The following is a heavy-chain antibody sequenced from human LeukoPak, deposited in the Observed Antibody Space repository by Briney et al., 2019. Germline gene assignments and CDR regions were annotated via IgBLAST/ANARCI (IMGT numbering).Heavy chain of an antibody. J-gene: IGHJ3*02. Sequence: SPTLSLTFAISVDSISISSFTWNWLRQSPSRGLEWLGSTYYMSNWYNDYAVSVKSRLFINPDTSKNQFSMHLNFVTPEDTAVYYCARADMIRARQFDAIDIWGQGTMVTVSS. CDR2: TYYMSNWYN. D-gene: IGHD3-10*01. CDR1: VDSISISSFT. CDR3: ARADMIRARQFDAIDI. V-gene: IGHV6-1*01.